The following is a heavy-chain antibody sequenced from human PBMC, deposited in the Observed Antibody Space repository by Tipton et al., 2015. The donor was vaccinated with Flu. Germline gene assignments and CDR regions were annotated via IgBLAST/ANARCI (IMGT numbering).Heavy chain of an antibody. D-gene: IGHD5-18*01. J-gene: IGHJ6*02. CDR1: GYTFTGYY. Sequence: QVQLVQSGAEVEKPGASVKVSCKASGYTFTGYYMHWVRQAPGQGLEWMGWINPNSGGTNYAQKFQGWVTMTRDTSISTAYMELSRLRSDDTAVYYCARDAMGDYYYGMDVWGQGTTVTVSS. V-gene: IGHV1-2*04. CDR2: INPNSGGT. CDR3: ARDAMGDYYYGMDV.